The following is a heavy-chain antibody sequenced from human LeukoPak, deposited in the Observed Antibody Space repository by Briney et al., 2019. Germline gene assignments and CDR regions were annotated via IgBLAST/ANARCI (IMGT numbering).Heavy chain of an antibody. J-gene: IGHJ3*02. V-gene: IGHV3-30-3*01. CDR3: AKGGIGGSTDDAFDI. CDR2: ISSDGNTK. Sequence: GGSLRLSCTASGFTFSSYAMHWVRQAPGKGLEWAAVISSDGNTKYYADSVEGRFTISRDNSNNTLYLQMNSLGADDTAIYYCAKGGIGGSTDDAFDIGGQGTMVT. CDR1: GFTFSSYA. D-gene: IGHD1-26*01.